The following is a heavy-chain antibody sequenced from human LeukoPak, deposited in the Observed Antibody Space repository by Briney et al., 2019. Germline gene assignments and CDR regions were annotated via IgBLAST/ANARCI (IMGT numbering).Heavy chain of an antibody. V-gene: IGHV1-18*01. CDR2: ISVYSGNT. D-gene: IGHD5-24*01. J-gene: IGHJ4*02. CDR1: GYTFTTYG. CDR3: AREMATIVNQFDY. Sequence: ASVKVSCKASGYTFTTYGISWVRQAPGQGLEWLGRISVYSGNTNYAQKLQGRVTMTTDTSTTTAYMELRSLRSDDTAVYYCAREMATIVNQFDYWGQGTLVTVSS.